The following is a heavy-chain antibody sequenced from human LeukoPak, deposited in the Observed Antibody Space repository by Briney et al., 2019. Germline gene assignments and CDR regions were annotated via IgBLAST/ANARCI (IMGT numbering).Heavy chain of an antibody. V-gene: IGHV3-48*01. CDR3: ARDLPCSTSCRPTSWFDP. J-gene: IGHJ5*02. D-gene: IGHD2-2*01. Sequence: GGPLRLSCAASGFTFSSYEMNWVRQAPGKGLEWVSHISSSSSTIYYADSVKGRFTISRDNAKNSLYLQMNSLRAEDTAVYYCARDLPCSTSCRPTSWFDPWGQGTLVTVSS. CDR2: ISSSSSTI. CDR1: GFTFSSYE.